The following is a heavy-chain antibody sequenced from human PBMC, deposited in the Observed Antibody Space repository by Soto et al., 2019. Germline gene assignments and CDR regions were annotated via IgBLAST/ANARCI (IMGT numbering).Heavy chain of an antibody. CDR2: VNPNTGNT. J-gene: IGHJ4*02. CDR1: GYTFANYD. D-gene: IGHD1-1*01. V-gene: IGHV1-8*01. Sequence: QVQLVQSGAEVKKPGASVKVSCRASGYTFANYDINWVRQATGQGLEWMGWVNPNTGNTGYAQKFQGRVTITRNTSLSTAYMELSSLRSEDTAVYYCARGIRIAPTGTTTYYCDYWGQGALVTVSS. CDR3: ARGIRIAPTGTTTYYCDY.